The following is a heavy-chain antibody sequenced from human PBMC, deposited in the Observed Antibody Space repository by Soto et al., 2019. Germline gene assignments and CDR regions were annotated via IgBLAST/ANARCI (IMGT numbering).Heavy chain of an antibody. CDR3: ARNILGGTTDY. Sequence: XSVKVSCKASGSTFTNHAIHWVRQAPGQGLEXMGWIXAGKGDKKYPXXFQGRVTXXRDKYARTAYMEMRSLRSEDTAVYYCARNILGGTTDYWGQGNMVPVS. J-gene: IGHJ4*02. V-gene: IGHV1-3*01. CDR1: GSTFTNHA. CDR2: IXAGKGDK. D-gene: IGHD1-7*01.